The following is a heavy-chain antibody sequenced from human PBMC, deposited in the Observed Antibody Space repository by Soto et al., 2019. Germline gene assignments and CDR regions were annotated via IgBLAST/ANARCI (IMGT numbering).Heavy chain of an antibody. CDR3: GRESGETWDYEAS. CDR1: GGSISSYR. Sequence: LSLTCTVSGGSISSYRWSWIRQPAGKGLEWIGRLNTYGNTHYNPSLKSRVTVSVDTSRNQFFLTLRSVTAADSAVYHCGRESGETWDYEASWGQGTPVTVSS. J-gene: IGHJ5*02. V-gene: IGHV4-4*07. CDR2: LNTYGNT. D-gene: IGHD1-7*01.